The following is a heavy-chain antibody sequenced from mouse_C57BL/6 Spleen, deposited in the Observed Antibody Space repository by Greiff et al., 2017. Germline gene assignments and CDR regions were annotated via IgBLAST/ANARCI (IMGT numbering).Heavy chain of an antibody. J-gene: IGHJ4*01. CDR3: ARGHYGNSYYAMDY. D-gene: IGHD2-1*01. V-gene: IGHV1-77*01. CDR1: GYTFTDYY. CDR2: LGPGSGST. Sequence: QVQLQQSGAELVKPGASVQISCKASGYTFTDYYINWVKQRPGQGLEWIGKLGPGSGSTYYNEKFTGKATLTADKSSSTAYMQLSSLTSEDSAVYFCARGHYGNSYYAMDYWGQGTSVTVSS.